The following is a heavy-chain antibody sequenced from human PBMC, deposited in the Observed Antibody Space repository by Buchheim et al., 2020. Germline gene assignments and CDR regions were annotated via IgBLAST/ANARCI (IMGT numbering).Heavy chain of an antibody. CDR1: GFTFSSYG. J-gene: IGHJ4*02. CDR3: AGDDLGIVATMLVW. V-gene: IGHV3-30*03. D-gene: IGHD5-12*01. Sequence: QVQLLESGGGLVQPGRSLRLSCAASGFTFSSYGMRWVRQAPGKGLEWVAVITYDGSSKYYADSVKGRFTISRDNSKNMLYLQMNSLRAEDTAVYYYAGDDLGIVATMLVWWGQGTL. CDR2: ITYDGSSK.